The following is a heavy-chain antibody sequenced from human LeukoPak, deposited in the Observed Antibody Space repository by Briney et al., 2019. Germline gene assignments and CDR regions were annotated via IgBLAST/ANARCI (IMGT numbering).Heavy chain of an antibody. CDR1: GGSISSYY. CDR2: IYTSGST. Sequence: KSSETLSLTCTGSGGSISSYYWSWIRQPAGKGLEWIGRIYTSGSTNYNPSLKSRVTTSVDTSKNPSSLKLSSVTAADTAVYYCATGSGSSGYYFGKYYFDYWGQGTLVTVSS. CDR3: ATGSGSSGYYFGKYYFDY. V-gene: IGHV4-4*07. J-gene: IGHJ4*02. D-gene: IGHD3-22*01.